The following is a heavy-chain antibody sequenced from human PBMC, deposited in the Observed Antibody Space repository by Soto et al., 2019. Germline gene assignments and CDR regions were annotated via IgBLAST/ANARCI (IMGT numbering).Heavy chain of an antibody. V-gene: IGHV3-30*03. CDR1: GFVFGGYG. J-gene: IGHJ4*02. CDR2: TSYDGSNK. D-gene: IGHD3-16*01. CDR3: ARGGDVFDY. Sequence: QVQLVESGGGVVRPGKSLTVSCTGSGFVFGGYGIHWVRQTPGKGLEWLAMTSYDGSNKYFADSVKGRFTISRDNSKNTVYLQMDNLRIEGTAVYYCARGGDVFDYWGRGTLVTVSS.